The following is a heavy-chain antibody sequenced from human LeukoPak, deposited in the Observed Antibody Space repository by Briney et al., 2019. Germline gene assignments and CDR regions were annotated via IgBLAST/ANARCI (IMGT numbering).Heavy chain of an antibody. CDR1: GFTFSSYA. V-gene: IGHV3-23*01. D-gene: IGHD6-6*01. J-gene: IGHJ6*03. CDR3: AKDGRIAARTHYYYMDV. CDR2: ISGSGGST. Sequence: GGSLRLSCAASGFTFSSYAMSWVRQAPGKGLEWVSAISGSGGSTYYADSVKGRFTISRDNSKNTLYLQMNSLRAEDTAVYYCAKDGRIAARTHYYYMDVWGKGTTVTVSS.